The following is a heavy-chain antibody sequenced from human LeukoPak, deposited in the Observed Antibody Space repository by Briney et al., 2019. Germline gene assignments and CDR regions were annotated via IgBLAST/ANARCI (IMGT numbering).Heavy chain of an antibody. J-gene: IGHJ4*02. CDR3: ARVAYWYYYGSGKYYFDY. D-gene: IGHD3-10*01. V-gene: IGHV4-34*01. CDR1: GGSFSGYY. CDR2: INHSGST. Sequence: SETLSLTCAVYGGSFSGYYWSWLRQPPGKGLEGIGEINHSGSTNYNPSLKSRVTISVDTYKNQFSLKLSSVTAADAAVYYCARVAYWYYYGSGKYYFDYWGQGTLVTVSS.